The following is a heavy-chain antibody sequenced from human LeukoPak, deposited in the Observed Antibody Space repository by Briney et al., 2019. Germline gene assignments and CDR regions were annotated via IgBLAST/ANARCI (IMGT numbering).Heavy chain of an antibody. CDR2: IYASVNT. CDR1: GGSVSSASYY. D-gene: IGHD6-19*01. CDR3: ARDPPVAGTS. V-gene: IGHV4-61*01. J-gene: IGHJ4*02. Sequence: SETLSLTCTVSGGSVSSASYYWTWIRQPPGKGLEWIGYIYASVNTNYNPSLKSRVTISVDTSKNQFSLKLSSVTAADTAVYYCARDPPVAGTSWGQGTLVTVSS.